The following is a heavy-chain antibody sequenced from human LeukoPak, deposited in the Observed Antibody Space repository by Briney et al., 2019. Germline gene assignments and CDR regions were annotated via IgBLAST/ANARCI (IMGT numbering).Heavy chain of an antibody. CDR3: ARDHAAGWELPLNWFDP. D-gene: IGHD4-23*01. V-gene: IGHV1-46*01. Sequence: ASVKVSCKASGYTFTSYYMHWVRQAPGQGLEWMGIINPSGGSTSYAQKFQGRVTMTRDMSTSTVYMELSSLRSDDTAVYYCARDHAAGWELPLNWFDPWGQGTLVTVSS. CDR2: INPSGGST. CDR1: GYTFTSYY. J-gene: IGHJ5*02.